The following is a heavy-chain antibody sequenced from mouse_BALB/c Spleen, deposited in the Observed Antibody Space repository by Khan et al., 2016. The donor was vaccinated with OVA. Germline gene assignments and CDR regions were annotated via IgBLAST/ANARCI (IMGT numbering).Heavy chain of an antibody. CDR2: LLSDGST. Sequence: QVQLKQSGPGLVAPSQSLSITCTISGFSLSSYCIHWVRQPPGQGLVWLVVLLSDGSTTYYSTFKSRLSITKDNSNSHVFLKMNSLQTDNTAIYYRDRQPKNDDYDMDYWGQGTSITVSS. CDR1: GFSLSSYC. D-gene: IGHD2-3*01. J-gene: IGHJ4*01. V-gene: IGHV2-6-1*01. CDR3: DRQPKNDDYDMDY.